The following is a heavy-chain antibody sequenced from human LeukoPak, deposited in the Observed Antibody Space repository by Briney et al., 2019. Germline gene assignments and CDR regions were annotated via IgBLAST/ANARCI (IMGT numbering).Heavy chain of an antibody. J-gene: IGHJ4*02. CDR2: ISPNSGGT. Sequence: ASVKVSCKTSGYTFTGYYIHWVRQAPGQGPEWMGWISPNSGGTNYAQKFQDRVSMTRDTSINTAYMELSRLRSDDTAVYYCARDLGAYSGSLGYWGQGTLVTVSS. D-gene: IGHD1-26*01. V-gene: IGHV1-2*02. CDR1: GYTFTGYY. CDR3: ARDLGAYSGSLGY.